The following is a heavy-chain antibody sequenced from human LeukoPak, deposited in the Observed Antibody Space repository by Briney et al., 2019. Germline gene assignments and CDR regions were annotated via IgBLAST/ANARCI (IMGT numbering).Heavy chain of an antibody. J-gene: IGHJ4*02. D-gene: IGHD2-15*01. V-gene: IGHV4-30-4*01. CDR1: GGSIGSGDYY. Sequence: SQTLSLTCTVSGGSIGSGDYYWSWIRQPPVKGLEWIGYIYYSGSTYYNPSLKSRVTISVDTSKNQFSLKLSSVTAADTAVYYCARDGVRLPLDYWGQGTLVTVSS. CDR3: ARDGVRLPLDY. CDR2: IYYSGST.